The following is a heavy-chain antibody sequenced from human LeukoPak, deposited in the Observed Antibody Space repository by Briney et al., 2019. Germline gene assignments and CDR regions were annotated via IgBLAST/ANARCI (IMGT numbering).Heavy chain of an antibody. V-gene: IGHV4-30-4*08. CDR3: AREPTVVTGAFDI. Sequence: SETLSLTCTVSGGSISSGDYYWSWIRQPPGKGLEWIGYIDYSGSTYYNPSLKSRVTISVDTSKNQFSLKLSSVTAADTAVYYCAREPTVVTGAFDIWGQGTMVTVSS. D-gene: IGHD4-23*01. CDR2: IDYSGST. CDR1: GGSISSGDYY. J-gene: IGHJ3*02.